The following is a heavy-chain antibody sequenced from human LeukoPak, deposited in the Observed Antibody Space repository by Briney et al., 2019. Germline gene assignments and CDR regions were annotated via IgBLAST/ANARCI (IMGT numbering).Heavy chain of an antibody. J-gene: IGHJ4*02. V-gene: IGHV3-30*02. CDR1: GFTFISYG. D-gene: IGHD4-17*01. CDR3: AKDRDYGDYVHFDY. Sequence: GGSLILSCAASGFTFISYGMHWVRQAPGKGLEWVAFIRYDGSNKYYADSVKGRFTISRDNSKNTLYLQMNSLRAEDTAVYYCAKDRDYGDYVHFDYWGQGTLVTVSS. CDR2: IRYDGSNK.